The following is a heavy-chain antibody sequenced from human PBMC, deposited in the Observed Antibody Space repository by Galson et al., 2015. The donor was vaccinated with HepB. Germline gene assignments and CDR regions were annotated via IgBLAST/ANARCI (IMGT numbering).Heavy chain of an antibody. D-gene: IGHD1-26*01. Sequence: LRLSCAASGFPFSSYAMSWVRQAPGKGLEWVSAISGSGGSTYYADSVKGRFTISRDNSKNTLYLQMNSLRAEDTAVYYCTKGGSYYPFDYWGQGTLVTVSS. CDR2: ISGSGGST. J-gene: IGHJ4*02. CDR3: TKGGSYYPFDY. CDR1: GFPFSSYA. V-gene: IGHV3-23*01.